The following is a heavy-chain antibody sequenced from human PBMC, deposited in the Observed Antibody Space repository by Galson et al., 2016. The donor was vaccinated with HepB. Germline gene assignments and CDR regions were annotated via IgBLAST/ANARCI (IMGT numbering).Heavy chain of an antibody. CDR3: TTPRVVAGYVY. CDR2: INPSGGST. CDR1: GYSFTSYY. D-gene: IGHD2-15*01. V-gene: IGHV1-46*01. J-gene: IGHJ4*02. Sequence: SVKVSCKASGYSFTSYYMHWVRQAPGQGLEWMGIINPSGGSTTYARKLQGRVTMTRDTSTNTAFLEIRSPRMEGTALYYCTTPRVVAGYVYWGQGTLATVSS.